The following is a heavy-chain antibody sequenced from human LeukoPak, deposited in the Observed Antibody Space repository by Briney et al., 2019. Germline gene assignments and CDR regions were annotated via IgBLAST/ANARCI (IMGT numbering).Heavy chain of an antibody. D-gene: IGHD3-10*01. CDR1: GFTFSSYG. CDR3: ATNYGSGSPYGMDV. Sequence: PGGSLRLSCAASGFTFSSYGMHWVRQAPGKGLEWVAFIRYDGSNKYYADSVKGRFTISRDNSKNTLYLQMNSLSAEDTAVYYCATNYGSGSPYGMDVWGQGTTVTASS. V-gene: IGHV3-30*02. CDR2: IRYDGSNK. J-gene: IGHJ6*02.